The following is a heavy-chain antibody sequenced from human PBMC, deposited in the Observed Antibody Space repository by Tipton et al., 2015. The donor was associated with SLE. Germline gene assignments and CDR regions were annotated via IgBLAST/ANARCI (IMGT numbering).Heavy chain of an antibody. J-gene: IGHJ4*02. CDR1: GGSISSGSYY. D-gene: IGHD3-10*01. Sequence: TLSLTCTVSGGSISSGSYYWSWIRQPAGKGLEWIGSIYYSGSTNYSPSLRSRVTISVDTSKNQFSLKLHSLTAADTAVYYCARVGDFYYGSGLYYFDYWGQGTLVTVSS. CDR3: ARVGDFYYGSGLYYFDY. CDR2: IYYSGST. V-gene: IGHV4-61*10.